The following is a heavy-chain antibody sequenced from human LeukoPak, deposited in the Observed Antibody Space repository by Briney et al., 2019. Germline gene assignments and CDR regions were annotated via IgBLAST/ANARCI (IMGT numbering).Heavy chain of an antibody. CDR2: INPSGGST. CDR1: GYTFTSYY. J-gene: IGHJ5*02. CDR3: ARGKGWDYDSSGPNNWFDP. Sequence: ASVKVSXKASGYTFTSYYMHWVRQAPGQGLEWIGIINPSGGSTSYAQKFQGRVTMTRDTSTSTVYMELSSLRSEDTAVYYCARGKGWDYDSSGPNNWFDPWGQGTLVTVSS. V-gene: IGHV1-46*01. D-gene: IGHD3-22*01.